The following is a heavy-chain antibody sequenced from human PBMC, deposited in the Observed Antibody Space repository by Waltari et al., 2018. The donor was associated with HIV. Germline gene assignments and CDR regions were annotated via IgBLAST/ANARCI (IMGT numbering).Heavy chain of an antibody. J-gene: IGHJ4*02. CDR3: ARHRVWYTSSSLDY. D-gene: IGHD6-13*01. CDR1: GFTFSAYW. Sequence: EVQVVDSGGGLVQPGGSLRLSCATSGFTFSAYWMSWFRQAPGKGLEWVASIKEDGDDKYYVDSVKGRCTISRDNAENSLSLQMTALRAEDTAIYFCARHRVWYTSSSLDYWGQGTLVTVS. CDR2: IKEDGDDK. V-gene: IGHV3-7*01.